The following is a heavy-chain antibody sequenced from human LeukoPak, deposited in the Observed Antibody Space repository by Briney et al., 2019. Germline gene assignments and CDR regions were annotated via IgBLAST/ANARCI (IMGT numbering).Heavy chain of an antibody. V-gene: IGHV3-7*01. CDR3: ARARATGEFDC. D-gene: IGHD1-26*01. J-gene: IGHJ4*02. CDR2: IKEDGSEK. CDR1: GFTFSSYS. Sequence: GGSLRLSCAASGFTFSSYSMTWVRQSPEKGLEWVANIKEDGSEKYYVDSVKGRFTISRDNAKNSLYLQMNSLRAEDTAVYFCARARATGEFDCWGQGTLVTVSS.